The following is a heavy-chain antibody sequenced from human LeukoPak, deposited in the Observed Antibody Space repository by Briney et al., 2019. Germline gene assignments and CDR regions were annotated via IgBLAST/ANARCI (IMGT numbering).Heavy chain of an antibody. D-gene: IGHD3-22*01. V-gene: IGHV3-21*01. CDR1: GFTFGSYS. J-gene: IGHJ4*02. CDR2: ISSSSSYI. Sequence: GGSLRLSCAASGFTFGSYSMNWVRQAPGKGLEWVSSISSSSSYIYYADSVKGRFTISRDNSKNTLYLQMNSLRADDTAVYYCARDVLTTYDTGGGYFDYWGQGTLVTVSS. CDR3: ARDVLTTYDTGGGYFDY.